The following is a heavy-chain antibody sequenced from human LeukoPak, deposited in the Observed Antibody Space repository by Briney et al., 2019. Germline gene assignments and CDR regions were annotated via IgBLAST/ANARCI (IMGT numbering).Heavy chain of an antibody. D-gene: IGHD2-15*01. V-gene: IGHV3-23*01. Sequence: TGGSLRLSCAASGFTFSSYAMSWVRQAPGKGLEWVSAISGSGGSTYYADSAKGRFTISRDNSKDTLYLQMNSLRAEDTAVYYCAKTPSFRVAATHFDYWGQGTLVTVSS. CDR2: ISGSGGST. J-gene: IGHJ4*02. CDR1: GFTFSSYA. CDR3: AKTPSFRVAATHFDY.